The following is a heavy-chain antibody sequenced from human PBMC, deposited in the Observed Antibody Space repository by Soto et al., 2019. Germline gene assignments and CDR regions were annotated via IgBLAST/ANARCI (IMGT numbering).Heavy chain of an antibody. J-gene: IGHJ4*02. Sequence: EVQLVDSGGGLVQPGGSLRLSCAASGFTFSDHNVDWVRQAPGKGLEWVGRTRKKAEGYTTEYAASVKGRFTLSRDESKNSLDLQMNSLKIDDTAVYYCAVDVVGTGSYWGQGTLVTVSS. CDR2: TRKKAEGYTT. V-gene: IGHV3-72*01. D-gene: IGHD2-15*01. CDR1: GFTFSDHN. CDR3: AVDVVGTGSY.